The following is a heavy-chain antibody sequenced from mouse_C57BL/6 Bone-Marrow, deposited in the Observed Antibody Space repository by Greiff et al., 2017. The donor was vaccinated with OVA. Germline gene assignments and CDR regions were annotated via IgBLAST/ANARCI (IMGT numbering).Heavy chain of an antibody. J-gene: IGHJ3*01. CDR1: GFTFSSYG. D-gene: IGHD3-1*01. Sequence: DVHLVESGGDLVKPGGSLKLSCAASGFTFSSYGMSWVRQTPDKRLEWVATISSGGSYTYYPDSVKGRFTISRDNAKNTLYLQMSSLKSEDTAMYYCARRGLGFAYWGQGTLVTVSA. CDR2: ISSGGSYT. CDR3: ARRGLGFAY. V-gene: IGHV5-6*01.